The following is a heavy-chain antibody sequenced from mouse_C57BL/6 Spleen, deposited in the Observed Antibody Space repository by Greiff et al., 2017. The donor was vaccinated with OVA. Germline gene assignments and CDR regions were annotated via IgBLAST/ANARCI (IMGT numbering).Heavy chain of an antibody. J-gene: IGHJ1*03. Sequence: EVQLQQSGAELVKPGASVTLSCTASGFNIKDYYMHWVKQRTEQGLEWLGRIAPEAGETKSAPQFQGKATITADTSSNTAYLQLSSLTSEDTAVYYGALLYYYGSSDGYFDVWGTGTTVTVSS. CDR2: IAPEAGET. D-gene: IGHD1-1*01. V-gene: IGHV14-2*01. CDR3: ALLYYYGSSDGYFDV. CDR1: GFNIKDYY.